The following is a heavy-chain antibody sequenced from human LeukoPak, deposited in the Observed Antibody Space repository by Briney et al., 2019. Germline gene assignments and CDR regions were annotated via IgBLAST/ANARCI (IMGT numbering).Heavy chain of an antibody. CDR3: AKGGYYYDTSGFDY. D-gene: IGHD3-22*01. J-gene: IGHJ4*02. CDR2: ISYDGSNK. CDR1: GFTFSSYG. V-gene: IGHV3-30*18. Sequence: GGSLRLSCAASGFTFSSYGMHWVRQAPGKGLEWVVVISYDGSNKYYADSVKGRFTISRDNSKNTLYLQMNSLRAEDTAVYYCAKGGYYYDTSGFDYWGQGTLVTVSS.